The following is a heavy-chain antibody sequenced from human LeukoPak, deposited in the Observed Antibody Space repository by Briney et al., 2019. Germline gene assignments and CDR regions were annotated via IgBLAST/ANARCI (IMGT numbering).Heavy chain of an antibody. CDR2: IYYSGST. V-gene: IGHV4-59*08. Sequence: PSETLSLTCTVSGGSISSYYWSWIRQPPGKGLEWIGYIYYSGSTNYNPSLKSRVTISVDTSKNQFSLKLSSVTAADTAVYYCARHEVDYGSGPFDPWGQGTLVTVSS. D-gene: IGHD3-10*01. CDR1: GGSISSYY. CDR3: ARHEVDYGSGPFDP. J-gene: IGHJ5*02.